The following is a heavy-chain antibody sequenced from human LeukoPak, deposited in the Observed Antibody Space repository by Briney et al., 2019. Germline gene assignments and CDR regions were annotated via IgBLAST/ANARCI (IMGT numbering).Heavy chain of an antibody. V-gene: IGHV3-48*03. CDR1: GFTFSSYA. Sequence: PGGSLRLSCAASGFTFSSYAMSWVRQAPGKGLEWVSYISSSGSTIYYADSVKGRFTISRDNAKNSLYLQMNSLRAEDTAVYYCAREEGFYILTFYGMDVWGQGTTVTVSS. D-gene: IGHD3-9*01. J-gene: IGHJ6*02. CDR2: ISSSGSTI. CDR3: AREEGFYILTFYGMDV.